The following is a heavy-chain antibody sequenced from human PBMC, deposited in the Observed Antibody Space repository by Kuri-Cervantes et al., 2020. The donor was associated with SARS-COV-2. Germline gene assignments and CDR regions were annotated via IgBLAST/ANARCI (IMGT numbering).Heavy chain of an antibody. CDR3: ARGGYDFWSGPKHQFDY. J-gene: IGHJ4*02. Sequence: GSLRLSCTVSGGSISSYYWSWIRQPPGKGLEWIGYIYYSGSTYYNPPLKSRVTISVDTSKNQFSLKLSSVTAADTAVYYCARGGYDFWSGPKHQFDYWGQGTLVTVSS. CDR2: IYYSGST. V-gene: IGHV4-59*01. CDR1: GGSISSYY. D-gene: IGHD3-3*01.